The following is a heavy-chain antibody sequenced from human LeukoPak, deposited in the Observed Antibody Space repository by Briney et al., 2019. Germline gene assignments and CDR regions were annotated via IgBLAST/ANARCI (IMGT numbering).Heavy chain of an antibody. CDR1: GFTFSSYS. CDR2: ISSSSSYI. Sequence: TTGGSLRLSCAASGFTFSSYSMNWVRQAPGKGLEWVSSISSSSSYIYYADSVKGRFTISRDNAKNSLYLQMNSLRAEDTAVYYCARVYSGYDDLKYFDYWGQGTLVTVSS. J-gene: IGHJ4*02. CDR3: ARVYSGYDDLKYFDY. V-gene: IGHV3-21*01. D-gene: IGHD5-12*01.